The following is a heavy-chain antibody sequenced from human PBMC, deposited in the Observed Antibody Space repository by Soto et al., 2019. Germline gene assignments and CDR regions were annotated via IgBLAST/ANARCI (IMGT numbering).Heavy chain of an antibody. J-gene: IGHJ4*02. CDR3: ARMPYYDSSGHYDY. CDR2: IYYSGST. D-gene: IGHD3-22*01. CDR1: GGSISSSSYY. V-gene: IGHV4-39*01. Sequence: QLQLQESGPGLVKPSETLSLTCTVSGGSISSSSYYWGWIRQPPGKGLEWIGSIYYSGSTYYNPSLKSRVTISVDTSKNQFSLKLSSVTAADTAVYYCARMPYYDSSGHYDYWGQGTLVTVSS.